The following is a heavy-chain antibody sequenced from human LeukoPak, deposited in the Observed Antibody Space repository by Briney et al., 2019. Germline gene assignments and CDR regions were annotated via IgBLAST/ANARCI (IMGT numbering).Heavy chain of an antibody. CDR2: IWYDGSNK. Sequence: AGRSLRLSCAASGFTFSSYGMHWVRQAPGKGLERVAVIWYDGSNKYYADSVKGRFTISRDNSKNSLYLQMNSLRAEDTAVYYCARDVTVTTSNWFDPWGQGTLVTVSS. CDR3: ARDVTVTTSNWFDP. V-gene: IGHV3-33*01. CDR1: GFTFSSYG. D-gene: IGHD4-17*01. J-gene: IGHJ5*02.